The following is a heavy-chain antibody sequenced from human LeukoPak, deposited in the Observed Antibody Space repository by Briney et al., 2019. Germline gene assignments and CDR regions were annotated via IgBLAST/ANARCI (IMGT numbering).Heavy chain of an antibody. D-gene: IGHD2/OR15-2a*01. CDR3: ARDEDTSALSEY. CDR1: GFSFSSNT. Sequence: SGGSLRLSCAGSGFSFSSNTMSWVRQAPGRGLEWVSAISNNGGRTDYADSVKGRFTISRDNSKSTRYLHMDSLRAEDTAVYYCARDEDTSALSEYWGQGTLVTVSS. V-gene: IGHV3-23*01. CDR2: ISNNGGRT. J-gene: IGHJ4*02.